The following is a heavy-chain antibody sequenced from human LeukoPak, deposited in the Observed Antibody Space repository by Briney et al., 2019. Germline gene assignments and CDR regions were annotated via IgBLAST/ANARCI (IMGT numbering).Heavy chain of an antibody. J-gene: IGHJ4*02. CDR2: ISAYNGNT. CDR3: ARDIRPYYYDSSGYSDY. V-gene: IGHV1-18*01. CDR1: GYTFTSYG. D-gene: IGHD3-22*01. Sequence: ASVKVSCKASGYTFTSYGISWVRQAPGQGLEWMGWISAYNGNTNYAQKLQGRVTMTTDTSTSTAYMELRSLRSDDTAVYYCARDIRPYYYDSSGYSDYWGQGTLVTVSS.